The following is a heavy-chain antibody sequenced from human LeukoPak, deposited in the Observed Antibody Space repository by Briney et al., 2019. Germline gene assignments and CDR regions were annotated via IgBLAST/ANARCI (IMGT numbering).Heavy chain of an antibody. Sequence: GGSLRLSCAASGFTFSSYAMHWVRQAPGKGLEWAAVISYDGSNKYYADSVKGRFTISRDNSKNTLYLQMNSLRAEDTAVYYCARVLRIPKKGPVVTLNRALDYWGQGTLVTVSS. D-gene: IGHD4-23*01. CDR3: ARVLRIPKKGPVVTLNRALDY. CDR2: ISYDGSNK. CDR1: GFTFSSYA. V-gene: IGHV3-30*04. J-gene: IGHJ4*02.